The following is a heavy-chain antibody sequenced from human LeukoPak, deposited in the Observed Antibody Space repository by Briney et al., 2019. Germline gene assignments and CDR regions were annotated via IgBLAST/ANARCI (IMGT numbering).Heavy chain of an antibody. CDR3: ARFEYSSSIDY. V-gene: IGHV4-4*02. Sequence: SETLSLTCAVSGGSISSSNWWSWVRQPPGKGLEWIGEIYHSGSTNYNPSLKSRVTISADKSKNQFSLKLSSVTAADTAVYYCARFEYSSSIDYWGQGTLVTVSS. CDR2: IYHSGST. CDR1: GGSISSSNW. J-gene: IGHJ4*02. D-gene: IGHD6-6*01.